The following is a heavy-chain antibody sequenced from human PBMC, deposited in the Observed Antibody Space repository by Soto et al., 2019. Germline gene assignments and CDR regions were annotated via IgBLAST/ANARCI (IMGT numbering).Heavy chain of an antibody. D-gene: IGHD3-10*01. CDR1: GGFTSTNNW. J-gene: IGHJ4*02. Sequence: SETLSLTCAVSGGFTSTNNWWSWVRQPPGKGLEWIGDAYHSGSTEYNPSLKSRVSISVDKSKNQISLKLTSATAAETAVYYCARSPPSSYYGGSGTFDYWCQGTLVTVS. CDR3: ARSPPSSYYGGSGTFDY. CDR2: AYHSGST. V-gene: IGHV4-4*02.